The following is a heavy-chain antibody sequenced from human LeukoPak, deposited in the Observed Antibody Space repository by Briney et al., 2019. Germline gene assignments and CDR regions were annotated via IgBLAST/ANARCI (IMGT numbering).Heavy chain of an antibody. CDR3: AKSWGYAANSLHIQH. Sequence: PSETLSLTCAVYGGSFSGYYWSWIRQPPGKGLEWIGEINHSGSTNYNPSLKSRVTMSVDTSNNQFSLKLTSVTAADTAVYYCAKSWGYAANSLHIQHWGQGARVIVSA. CDR1: GGSFSGYY. CDR2: INHSGST. V-gene: IGHV4-34*01. D-gene: IGHD4-23*01. J-gene: IGHJ1*01.